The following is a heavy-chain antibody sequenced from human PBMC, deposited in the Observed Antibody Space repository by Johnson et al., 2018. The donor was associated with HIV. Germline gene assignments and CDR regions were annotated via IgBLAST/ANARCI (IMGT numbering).Heavy chain of an antibody. J-gene: IGHJ3*02. Sequence: VQLVESGGGLVQPGGSLRLSCAASGFTVSSNYMSWVRQAPGKGLEWVSVIYSGGSTYYADSVKGRFTISRDHAKNSLYLQMNSLRAEDTALYYCASQQWELGSHDAFDIWGQGTMVTVSS. CDR1: GFTVSSNY. D-gene: IGHD1-26*01. CDR3: ASQQWELGSHDAFDI. V-gene: IGHV3-66*04. CDR2: IYSGGST.